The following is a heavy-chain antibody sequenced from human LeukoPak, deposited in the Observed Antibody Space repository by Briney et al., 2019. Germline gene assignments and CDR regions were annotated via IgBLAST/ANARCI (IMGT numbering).Heavy chain of an antibody. CDR1: GFTLGSHD. CDR3: VREARGYHYTYFDY. CDR2: IASGFQV. D-gene: IGHD5-18*01. Sequence: GGSLRLSCTASGFTLGSHDMHWVRQTTGEGLQWVAAIASGFQVFYAGSVKGRFTVSREDAKKSLYLQMNSLRAGDTAVYYCVREARGYHYTYFDYWGQGTLVTVSS. J-gene: IGHJ4*02. V-gene: IGHV3-13*01.